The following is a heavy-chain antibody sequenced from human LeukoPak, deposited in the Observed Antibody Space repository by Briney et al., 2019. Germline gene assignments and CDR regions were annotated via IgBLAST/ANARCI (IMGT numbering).Heavy chain of an antibody. J-gene: IGHJ4*02. CDR2: IYTSGTT. V-gene: IGHV4-61*02. CDR3: ASRITIFGVVAYFDY. Sequence: SQTLSLTCTVSGGSISSGSYYWSWIRQPAGKGLEWIGRIYTSGTTYYNPSLKSRVTISVDTSKNQFSLKLSSVTAADTAVYYCASRITIFGVVAYFDYWGQGTLVTVSS. CDR1: GGSISSGSYY. D-gene: IGHD3-3*01.